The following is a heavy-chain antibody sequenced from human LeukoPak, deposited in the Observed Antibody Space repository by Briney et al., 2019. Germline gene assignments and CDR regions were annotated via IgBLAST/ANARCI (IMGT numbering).Heavy chain of an antibody. CDR1: GYSFASYW. J-gene: IGHJ4*02. D-gene: IGHD2-2*01. Sequence: GESLQISCKGSGYSFASYWIAWVRQMPGKGLEWMGGIYPGNSDITYSPSFQGQVTISADKSVSTAYLHWSSLKASDTAIYYCARHLSSISSCPNYWGQGTLVTVSS. V-gene: IGHV5-51*01. CDR3: ARHLSSISSCPNY. CDR2: IYPGNSDI.